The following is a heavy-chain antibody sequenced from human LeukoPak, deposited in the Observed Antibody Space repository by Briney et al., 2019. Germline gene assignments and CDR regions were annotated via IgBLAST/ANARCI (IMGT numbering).Heavy chain of an antibody. CDR1: GFTFNNYA. CDR3: AKDLGRYRNNFFDY. CDR2: FSGSGGST. D-gene: IGHD1-26*01. V-gene: IGHV3-23*01. J-gene: IGHJ4*02. Sequence: GGSLRLSCAASGFTFNNYAMSWVRQAPGKGLEWVSGFSGSGGSTYYADSVKGRFTISRDDSKNTLYLQMNSLRADDTAVYYCAKDLGRYRNNFFDYWGQGNLVTVSS.